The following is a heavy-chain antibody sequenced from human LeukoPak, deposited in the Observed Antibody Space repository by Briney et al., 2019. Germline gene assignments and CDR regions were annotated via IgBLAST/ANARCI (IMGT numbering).Heavy chain of an antibody. CDR3: ARDNRDGSGGSCYRD. CDR1: GFTFSDYY. Sequence: GGSLRLSCAASGFTFSDYYMSWIRQAPGKGLEWVSYISSSGSTIYYADSVKGRFTISRDDAKNSLYLQMNSLRAEDTAVYYCARDNRDGSGGSCYRDWGQGTLVTVSS. V-gene: IGHV3-11*01. J-gene: IGHJ4*02. CDR2: ISSSGSTI. D-gene: IGHD2-15*01.